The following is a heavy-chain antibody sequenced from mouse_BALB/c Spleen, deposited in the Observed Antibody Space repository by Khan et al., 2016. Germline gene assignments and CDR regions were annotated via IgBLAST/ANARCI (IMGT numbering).Heavy chain of an antibody. CDR2: INPDSSTI. CDR1: GFDFSRYW. V-gene: IGHV4-1*02. J-gene: IGHJ4*01. Sequence: EVKLLESGGGLVQPGGSLKLSCAASGFDFSRYWMSWVRPAPGKGLEWIGEINPDSSTINYTPSLKDKFIISRDNAKNTLYLQMSKVRSEDTALYYGARQYGNYVGYAMDYWGQGTSVTVSS. D-gene: IGHD2-10*02. CDR3: ARQYGNYVGYAMDY.